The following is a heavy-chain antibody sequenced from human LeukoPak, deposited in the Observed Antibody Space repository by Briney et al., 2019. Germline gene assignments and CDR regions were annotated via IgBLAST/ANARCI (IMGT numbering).Heavy chain of an antibody. V-gene: IGHV1-2*02. Sequence: GASAKVSCKASGYTFTAYYIHWVQQAPGQGLEWMGWINPNSGGTNSAQKFQGRVTMTRDTSISTAYMEVTRLTSDDTAVYFCARVKAYGGAGDFDYWGQGTLVTVSS. J-gene: IGHJ4*02. CDR1: GYTFTAYY. CDR3: ARVKAYGGAGDFDY. CDR2: INPNSGGT. D-gene: IGHD3-10*01.